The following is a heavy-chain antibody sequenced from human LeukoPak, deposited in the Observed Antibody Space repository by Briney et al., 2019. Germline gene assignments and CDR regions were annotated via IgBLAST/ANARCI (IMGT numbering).Heavy chain of an antibody. CDR1: VGAISSYY. V-gene: IGHV4-59*08. Sequence: SETLSLTCTVSVGAISSYYWTWIRRPPGKGLEWFGYIYYSGSTNYNPSLTSRVTISVDTSKNQFSLKLSSVTAADTAVYYCARHFKVSGTKLDYYYYGMEVWGQGTTVTVSS. CDR2: IYYSGST. CDR3: ARHFKVSGTKLDYYYYGMEV. D-gene: IGHD3-10*01. J-gene: IGHJ6*02.